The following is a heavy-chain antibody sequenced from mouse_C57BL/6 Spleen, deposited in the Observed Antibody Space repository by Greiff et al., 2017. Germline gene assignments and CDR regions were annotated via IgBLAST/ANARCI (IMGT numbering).Heavy chain of an antibody. J-gene: IGHJ2*01. D-gene: IGHD2-4*01. Sequence: VQLQQSGPVLVKPGASVRISFKASGSTFTDSYMNWLKQSHGKSLGWIGVINPYNGGTSYNQKFKGKATLTVDKSSSTAYMELNSLTSEDSAVYYCARDDYDYFDYWGQGTTLTVSS. V-gene: IGHV1-19*01. CDR3: ARDDYDYFDY. CDR1: GSTFTDSY. CDR2: INPYNGGT.